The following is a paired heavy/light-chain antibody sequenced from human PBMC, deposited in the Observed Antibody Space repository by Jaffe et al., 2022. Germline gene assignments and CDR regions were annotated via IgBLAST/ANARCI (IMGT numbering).Heavy chain of an antibody. J-gene: IGHJ4*02. V-gene: IGHV3-23*01. CDR3: ARDLARYNSGCFDY. CDR2: IGGTGDDI. Sequence: EVQLLESGGGLVQPGGSLRLSCAASGFTYSNYAMNWVRQAPGKGLEWVSSIGGTGDDILYGDSVKGRFTISRDNSKNTLNLQMNSLRAEDTAVYYCARDLARYNSGCFDYWGRGTLVTVSS. D-gene: IGHD6-19*01. CDR1: GFTYSNYA.
Light chain of an antibody. CDR1: QILSGGY. CDR3: HHYENPPWT. Sequence: EIVLTQSPGTLFLSPGERATLSCRASQILSGGYVTWYQHTPGQAPRLLIYGTSRRATGIPDRFSGSGSGTDFTLTISRLEPEDFAVYYCHHYENPPWTFGQGTKVGIK. J-gene: IGKJ1*01. CDR2: GTS. V-gene: IGKV3-20*01.